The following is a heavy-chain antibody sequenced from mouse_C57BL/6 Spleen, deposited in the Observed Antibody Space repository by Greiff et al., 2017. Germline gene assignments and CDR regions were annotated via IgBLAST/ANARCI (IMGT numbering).Heavy chain of an antibody. CDR2: IYPGDGDT. V-gene: IGHV1-82*01. Sequence: VNLVESGPELVKPGASVKISCKASGYAFSSSWMNWVKQRPGKGLEWIGRIYPGDGDTNYNGKFKGKATLTADKSSSTAYMQHSSLTSEDSAVYFCARPLYDYFDYWGQGTTLTVSS. CDR1: GYAFSSSW. J-gene: IGHJ2*01. CDR3: ARPLYDYFDY. D-gene: IGHD1-1*01.